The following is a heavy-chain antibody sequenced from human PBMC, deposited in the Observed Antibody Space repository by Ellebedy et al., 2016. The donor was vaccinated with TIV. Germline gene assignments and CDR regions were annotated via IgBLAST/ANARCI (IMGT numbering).Heavy chain of an antibody. V-gene: IGHV4-39*02. CDR1: GFTFSSYG. D-gene: IGHD6-13*01. CDR2: IYYSGNT. J-gene: IGHJ6*02. Sequence: MPGGSLRLSCAASGFTFSSYGMHRVRQPPGKGLEWIGSIYYSGNTYYNPSLKSQVTISVDTSKNQFSLKVTSVTAADTAIYYCAREGRSSWYSGYYYYGMDVWGQGTTVTVSS. CDR3: AREGRSSWYSGYYYYGMDV.